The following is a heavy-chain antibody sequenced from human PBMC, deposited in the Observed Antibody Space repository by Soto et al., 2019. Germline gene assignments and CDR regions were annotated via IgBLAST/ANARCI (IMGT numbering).Heavy chain of an antibody. CDR2: ISAYNGNT. J-gene: IGHJ5*02. Sequence: QVHLVQSGAEVKKPGASVKVSCKASGYTFASYGISWVRQAPGQGLEWMGWISAYNGNTNYAQKLQGRVTVTTDTSTRTAYVELRSLRSDDTAVYYCARASGSSYWFDPWGQGTLVTVSS. CDR3: ARASGSSYWFDP. V-gene: IGHV1-18*01. CDR1: GYTFASYG. D-gene: IGHD1-26*01.